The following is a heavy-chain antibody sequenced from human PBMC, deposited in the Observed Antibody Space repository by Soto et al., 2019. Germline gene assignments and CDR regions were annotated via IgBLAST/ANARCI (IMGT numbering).Heavy chain of an antibody. CDR1: GFTFSSYA. CDR2: ISGSGGST. V-gene: IGHV3-23*01. D-gene: IGHD3-3*01. J-gene: IGHJ3*02. CDR3: AKSCGRITIFGVVTDHDAFDI. Sequence: GGSLRLSCAASGFTFSSYAMSWVRQAPGKGLEWVSAISGSGGSTYYADSVKGRFTISRDNSKNTLYLQMNSLRAEDTAVYYCAKSCGRITIFGVVTDHDAFDIWGQGTMVTVS.